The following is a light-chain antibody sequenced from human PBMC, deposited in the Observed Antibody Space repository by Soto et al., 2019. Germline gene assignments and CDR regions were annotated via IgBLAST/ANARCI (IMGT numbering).Light chain of an antibody. CDR3: QQYNSYSPT. CDR1: QGISSW. CDR2: DAS. J-gene: IGKJ1*01. Sequence: QMTQSTSSVSASVGDRFTVTCRASQGISSWLAWYQQKPGKAPKLLIYDASSLESGVPSRFSGSGSGTEFTLTISSLQPDDFATYYCQQYNSYSPTFGQGTKVDI. V-gene: IGKV1-5*01.